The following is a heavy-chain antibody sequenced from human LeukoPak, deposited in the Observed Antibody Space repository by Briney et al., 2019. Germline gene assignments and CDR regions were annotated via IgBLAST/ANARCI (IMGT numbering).Heavy chain of an antibody. Sequence: SETLSLTCTVSGGSISSGDYYWSWIRQPPGKGLEWIGYIYYSGSTYYHPSLKSRVTIPVDTSKNQFSLKLSSVTAADTAVYYCARVGVTISIDPWGQGTLVTVSS. CDR1: GGSISSGDYY. V-gene: IGHV4-30-4*08. D-gene: IGHD3-3*01. J-gene: IGHJ5*02. CDR3: ARVGVTISIDP. CDR2: IYYSGST.